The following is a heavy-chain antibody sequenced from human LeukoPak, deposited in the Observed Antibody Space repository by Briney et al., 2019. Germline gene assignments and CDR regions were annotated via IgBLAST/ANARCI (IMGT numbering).Heavy chain of an antibody. CDR2: IYPGDSDT. V-gene: IGHV5-51*01. D-gene: IGHD3-22*01. Sequence: GESLKISCKGSGYSFTSYWIGWVRQMPGKGLEWMGIIYPGDSDTRYRPSFQGQVTISADKSISTAYLQRSSLKASESAMYYSARHCRYYDSSGCVDIWGQGTMVTVSP. CDR1: GYSFTSYW. CDR3: ARHCRYYDSSGCVDI. J-gene: IGHJ3*02.